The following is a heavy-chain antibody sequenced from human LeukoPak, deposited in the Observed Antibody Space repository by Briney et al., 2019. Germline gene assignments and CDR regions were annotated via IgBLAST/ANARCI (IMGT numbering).Heavy chain of an antibody. CDR3: ARGSYDFWSGYHIDY. Sequence: GGSLRLSCAASGFTFSSYSMNWVRQAPGKGLEWVSSISSSSSYIYYADSVKGRFTISRDNSKNTLYLQMGSLRAEDMAVYYCARGSYDFWSGYHIDYWGQGALVTVSS. CDR1: GFTFSSYS. D-gene: IGHD3-3*01. J-gene: IGHJ4*02. CDR2: ISSSSSYI. V-gene: IGHV3-21*01.